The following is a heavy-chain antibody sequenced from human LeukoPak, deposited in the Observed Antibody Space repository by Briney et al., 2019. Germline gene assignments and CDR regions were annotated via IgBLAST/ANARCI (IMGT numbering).Heavy chain of an antibody. V-gene: IGHV3-21*01. Sequence: GGSLRLSCAASGFTFSSYSMNWVRQAPGKGLEWVSSISSSSSYIYYADSVKGRFTISRDNAKNSLYLQMNSLRAEDTAVYYCARNPLAYYYGSGNYYNGNDFQHWGQGTLVTVSS. J-gene: IGHJ1*01. CDR1: GFTFSSYS. D-gene: IGHD3-10*01. CDR3: ARNPLAYYYGSGNYYNGNDFQH. CDR2: ISSSSSYI.